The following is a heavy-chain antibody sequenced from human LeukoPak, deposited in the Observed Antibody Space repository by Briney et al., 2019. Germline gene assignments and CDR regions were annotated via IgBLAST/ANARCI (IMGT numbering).Heavy chain of an antibody. CDR2: IYYSGTT. CDR1: GGSISSYY. CDR3: ARPHYDFWSGYYY. J-gene: IGHJ4*02. Sequence: SETLSLTCTVSGGSISSYYWNWIRQPPGKGLKWIGYIYYSGTTNYNPSLMSRVTISLDTSKNQFSLKLNSVTAADTAVYYCARPHYDFWSGYYYWGQGTLVTVSS. D-gene: IGHD3-3*01. V-gene: IGHV4-59*01.